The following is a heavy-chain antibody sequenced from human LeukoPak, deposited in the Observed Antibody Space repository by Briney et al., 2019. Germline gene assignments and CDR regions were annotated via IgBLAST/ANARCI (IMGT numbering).Heavy chain of an antibody. V-gene: IGHV3-33*01. D-gene: IGHD4-17*01. CDR1: GVTFRGNG. J-gene: IGHJ4*02. Sequence: GGSLRLSCAASGVTFRGNGMHWVRQAPGKGLEWVAIIWYDGSNRYYADSVKGRFTISRDNSKNTLFLQMNSLTAEDTAVYYRARDQGTSVTAMVGGHFDYWGPGTLVTVSS. CDR2: IWYDGSNR. CDR3: ARDQGTSVTAMVGGHFDY.